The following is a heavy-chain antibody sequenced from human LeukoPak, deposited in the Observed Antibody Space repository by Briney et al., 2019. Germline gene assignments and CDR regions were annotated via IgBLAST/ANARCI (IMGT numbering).Heavy chain of an antibody. D-gene: IGHD2-8*01. CDR3: ARFGCSDGVCYKVGYFQH. CDR1: GFTFSSYE. Sequence: GGSLRLSCAASGFTFSSYEMNWVRQAPGKGLEWVSYISSSGSTIYYADSVKGRFTISRDNAKNSLYLQMNSLRAEDTAVYYCARFGCSDGVCYKVGYFQHWGQGTLVTVSS. J-gene: IGHJ1*01. CDR2: ISSSGSTI. V-gene: IGHV3-48*03.